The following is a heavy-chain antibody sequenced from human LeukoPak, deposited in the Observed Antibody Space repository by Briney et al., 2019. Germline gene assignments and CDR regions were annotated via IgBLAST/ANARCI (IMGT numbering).Heavy chain of an antibody. D-gene: IGHD3-16*01. CDR2: IKADGSNT. CDR1: GFTFSSYW. CDR3: ARDFLHLGG. J-gene: IGHJ3*01. V-gene: IGHV3-74*01. Sequence: GGSLRLSCAASGFTFSSYWMHWVRQAPGKGLVWVSRIKADGSNTNYADSVKGRFTISRDNAKNTLYLQMSSLRAEDTAVYYCARDFLHLGGWGQGTMVTVSS.